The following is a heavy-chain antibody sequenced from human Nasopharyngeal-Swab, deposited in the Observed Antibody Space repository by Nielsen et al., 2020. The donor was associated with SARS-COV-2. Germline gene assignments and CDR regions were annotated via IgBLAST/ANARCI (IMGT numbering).Heavy chain of an antibody. V-gene: IGHV3-23*01. CDR3: AKDQLGYSYGTLYGMDV. Sequence: GVLKISCAASGFTFSSYAMSWVRQAPGKGLEWVSAISGSGGSTYYADSVKGRFTISRDNSKNTLYLQMNSLRAEDTAVYYCAKDQLGYSYGTLYGMDVWGQGTTVTVSS. J-gene: IGHJ6*02. CDR1: GFTFSSYA. CDR2: ISGSGGST. D-gene: IGHD5-18*01.